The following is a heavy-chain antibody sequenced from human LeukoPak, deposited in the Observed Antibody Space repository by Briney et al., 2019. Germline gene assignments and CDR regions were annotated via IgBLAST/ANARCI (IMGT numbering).Heavy chain of an antibody. V-gene: IGHV3-23*01. Sequence: SGGSLRLSCADSGLASSSYAMSWVRQAPGKVLEWVSTISVASNTFYADSVKGRFTISRDNSRNTVYLQMTSLGADDTAVYYCADYGVSGVRNNFYWGQGTLVTVSS. CDR3: ADYGVSGVRNNFY. CDR1: GLASSSYA. J-gene: IGHJ4*02. CDR2: ISVASNT. D-gene: IGHD3-3*01.